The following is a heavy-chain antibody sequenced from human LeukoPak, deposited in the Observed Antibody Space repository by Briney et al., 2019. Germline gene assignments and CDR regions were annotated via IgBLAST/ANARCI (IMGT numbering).Heavy chain of an antibody. CDR1: GGSISSSSYY. D-gene: IGHD3-10*01. CDR3: ARFTELWFGPVL. J-gene: IGHJ4*02. Sequence: TPSETLSLTRTVSGGSISSSSYYWGWIRQPPGKGLEWIGSIYYSGSTYYNPSLKSRVTISVDTSKNQFSLKLSSVTAADTAVYYCARFTELWFGPVLWGQGTLVTVSS. V-gene: IGHV4-39*07. CDR2: IYYSGST.